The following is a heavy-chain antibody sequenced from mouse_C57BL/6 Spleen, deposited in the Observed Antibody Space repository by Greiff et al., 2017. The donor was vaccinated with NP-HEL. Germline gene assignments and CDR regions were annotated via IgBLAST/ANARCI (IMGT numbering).Heavy chain of an antibody. CDR1: GYTFTDYN. CDR3: ARSYAMDY. V-gene: IGHV1-39*01. J-gene: IGHJ4*01. CDR2: INPNNGTT. Sequence: LQEPGPELVKPGASVKLSCKASGYTFTDYNMHWVKQSHGKGLEWIGEINPNNGTTSYNQKFKGKATLTVDQSSSTAYMQLNSLTSENSAVYYCARSYAMDYWGQGTSVTVSS.